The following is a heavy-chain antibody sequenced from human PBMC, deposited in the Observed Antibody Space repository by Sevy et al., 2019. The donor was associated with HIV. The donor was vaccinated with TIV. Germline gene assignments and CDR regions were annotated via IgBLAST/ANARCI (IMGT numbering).Heavy chain of an antibody. Sequence: SETLSLTCTVSGGSTSTYYWNWIRQPPGNGLEWIGYISDSGISNDNPSLRSRVTISIDTSKNQFSLRLTSVSAADTAVYYCARGGGRTDWGMDVSGPGTSVTVSS. CDR1: GGSTSTYY. D-gene: IGHD1-1*01. CDR2: ISDSGIS. CDR3: ARGGGRTDWGMDV. J-gene: IGHJ6*02. V-gene: IGHV4-59*01.